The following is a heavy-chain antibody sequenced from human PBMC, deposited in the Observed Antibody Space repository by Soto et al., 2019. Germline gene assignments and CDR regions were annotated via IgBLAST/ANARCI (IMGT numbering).Heavy chain of an antibody. CDR1: GXXXXXXW. J-gene: IGHJ4*02. Sequence: EVQLVESGGGLVXPGGSLXLSXAXSGXXXXXXWMXXVRQAPGKGLEWVGRIKSKTDGGTTDYAAPVKGRFTISRDDSKNTLYLQMNSLKTEDTAVYYCTTHSVLLMVYAIRDYWGQGTLVTVSS. CDR2: IKSKTDGGTT. CDR3: TTHSVLLMVYAIRDY. D-gene: IGHD2-8*01. V-gene: IGHV3-15*07.